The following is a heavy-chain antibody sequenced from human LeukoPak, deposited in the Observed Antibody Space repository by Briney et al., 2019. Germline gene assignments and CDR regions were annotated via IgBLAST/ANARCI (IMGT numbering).Heavy chain of an antibody. Sequence: SETLSLTCTVSGGSISSGGYYWSWIRQHPGKGLEWIGYIYYSGSTYYNPSLKSRVTISVDTSKNQFSLKLSSVTAADTAVYYCARGDHDYGDHGAFAFDIWGQGTMVTVSS. CDR2: IYYSGST. D-gene: IGHD4-17*01. V-gene: IGHV4-31*03. J-gene: IGHJ3*02. CDR1: GGSISSGGYY. CDR3: ARGDHDYGDHGAFAFDI.